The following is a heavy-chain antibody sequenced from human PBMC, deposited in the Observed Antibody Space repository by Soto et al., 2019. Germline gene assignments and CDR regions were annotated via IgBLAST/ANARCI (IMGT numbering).Heavy chain of an antibody. D-gene: IGHD3-3*01. V-gene: IGHV3-30*18. Sequence: QVQLVESGGGVVQPGRSLRLSCAASGFTFSSYGMHWVRQAPGKGLEWVAVISYDGSNKYYADSVKGRFTISRDNSKNTLYLQMNSLRAEDTAVYYCAKDRPNFWSGYFDYWGQGTLVTVSS. CDR1: GFTFSSYG. J-gene: IGHJ4*02. CDR2: ISYDGSNK. CDR3: AKDRPNFWSGYFDY.